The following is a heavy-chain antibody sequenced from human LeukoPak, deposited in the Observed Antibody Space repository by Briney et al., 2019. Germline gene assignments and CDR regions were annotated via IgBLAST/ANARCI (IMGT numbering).Heavy chain of an antibody. CDR1: GGSISSYY. D-gene: IGHD3-16*01. J-gene: IGHJ4*02. Sequence: PSETLSLTCTVSGGSISSYYWSWIRQPPGKGLEWIGYIYYSGSTNYNPSLKSRVTISVDTSRNQFSLKLSSVTAADTAVYYCARESIIDEPIDYWGQGTLVTVSS. CDR2: IYYSGST. V-gene: IGHV4-59*12. CDR3: ARESIIDEPIDY.